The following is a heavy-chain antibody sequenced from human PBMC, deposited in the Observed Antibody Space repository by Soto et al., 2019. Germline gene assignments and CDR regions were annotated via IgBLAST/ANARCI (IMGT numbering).Heavy chain of an antibody. J-gene: IGHJ4*02. Sequence: GGSLRLSCATSGFTFSTYWMDWVRQTPGKGLEWVANINQDGSEKNYVDSVKGRFTISRDNAKNSLYLQMSSLTVEDSALYYCARSLDYWGQGTLVTVSS. V-gene: IGHV3-7*01. CDR2: INQDGSEK. CDR3: ARSLDY. CDR1: GFTFSTYW.